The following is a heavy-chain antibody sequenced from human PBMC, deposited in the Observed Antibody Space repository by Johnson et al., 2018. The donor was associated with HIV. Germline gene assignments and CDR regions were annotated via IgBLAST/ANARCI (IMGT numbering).Heavy chain of an antibody. CDR2: ISFDGTNK. CDR3: VRGSLTNDSFAD. J-gene: IGHJ3*01. D-gene: IGHD1-1*01. CDR1: GFTFSRNA. Sequence: QVQLVESGGGVVQPGRSLEISCTATGFTFSRNAMHWVRQPPGKGLEWVAVISFDGTNKHYGDSVRGRVTIARDNSKGTLSLQMDSLTTEDTAMYFCVRGSLTNDSFADWGQGTMVLVSS. V-gene: IGHV3-30*04.